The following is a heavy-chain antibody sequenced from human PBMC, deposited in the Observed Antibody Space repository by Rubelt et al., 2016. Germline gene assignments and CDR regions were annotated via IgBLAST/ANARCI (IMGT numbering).Heavy chain of an antibody. D-gene: IGHD3-10*01. CDR3: ARVGFYYDSGSYVD. V-gene: IGHV1-46*01. Sequence: QVQLVQSGAEVTKPGASVKVSCKVSGYTLTELSMHWVRQAPGKGLEWMGIITPSGGSTSYAQKVQGRVTMTRDTSTSTGYMDLSSLRCEDTAVYYCARVGFYYDSGSYVDWGQGTLVTVSS. J-gene: IGHJ4*02. CDR2: ITPSGGST. CDR1: GYTLTELS.